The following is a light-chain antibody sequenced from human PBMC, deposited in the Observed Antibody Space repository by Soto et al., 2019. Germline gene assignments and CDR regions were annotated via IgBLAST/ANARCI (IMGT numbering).Light chain of an antibody. V-gene: IGLV2-18*02. CDR2: EVS. J-gene: IGLJ2*01. CDR1: SRDVGGYGR. Sequence: QSALTQPPSVSGSPGQSVTISCTGTSRDVGGYGRVSWYQQSPGTTPKLIIYEVSKRPSGVPDRFSGAKSGNTASLTISGLRAEDEADYYCSSYTRSSTVIIGGGTKLTVL. CDR3: SSYTRSSTVI.